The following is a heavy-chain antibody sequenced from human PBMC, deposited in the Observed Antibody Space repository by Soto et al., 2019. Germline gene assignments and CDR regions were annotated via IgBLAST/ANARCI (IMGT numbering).Heavy chain of an antibody. CDR1: GYSLTANH. J-gene: IGHJ4*02. Sequence: QVQVVQSGTEVKKPGASVKVSCKASGYSLTANHMHWVRQAPGQGLEWVGIVNPSLGRANYAQKFQDRVALTWDTSTCTFYMELSSLRSDDTAIYYCARAPYSSTSFFLDYWGQGTQVTVSS. V-gene: IGHV1-46*01. CDR2: VNPSLGRA. D-gene: IGHD6-6*01. CDR3: ARAPYSSTSFFLDY.